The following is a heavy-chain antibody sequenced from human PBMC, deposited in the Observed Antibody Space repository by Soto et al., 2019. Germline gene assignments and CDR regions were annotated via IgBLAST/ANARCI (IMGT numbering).Heavy chain of an antibody. V-gene: IGHV3-66*01. CDR1: GFTVSSNY. CDR3: ARALLPHEAFEI. CDR2: IYSGGST. Sequence: EVQLVESGGGLVQPGGSLRLSCAASGFTVSSNYMSWVRQAPGKGLEWVSVIYSGGSTYYADSVKGRFTISRDNSKNTLYLQMNSLRAEDTAVYYFARALLPHEAFEIWGQGTMVTVSS. J-gene: IGHJ3*02.